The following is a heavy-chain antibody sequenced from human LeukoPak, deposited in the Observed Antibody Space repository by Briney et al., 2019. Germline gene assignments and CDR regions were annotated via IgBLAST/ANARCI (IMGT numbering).Heavy chain of an antibody. CDR3: VLVVAKTLFDY. Sequence: PGGSLRLSCAASGFTFSSYGMHWVRQAPGKGLEWVAFIRYDGGNKYYADSVKGQFTISRDNSKNTLYLQMNSLRAEDTAVYYCVLVVAKTLFDYWGQGTLVTVSS. CDR2: IRYDGGNK. CDR1: GFTFSSYG. V-gene: IGHV3-30*02. D-gene: IGHD3-22*01. J-gene: IGHJ4*02.